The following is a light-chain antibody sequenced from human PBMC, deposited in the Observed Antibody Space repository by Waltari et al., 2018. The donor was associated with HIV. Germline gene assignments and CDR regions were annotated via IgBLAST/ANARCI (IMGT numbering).Light chain of an antibody. J-gene: IGKJ1*01. V-gene: IGKV3-15*01. Sequence: EVVMTQSPATLSVSPGERATLSCRASQTIRVNLAWYQQSPGQAPRLLIYGASTRATGIPARFSGSGSGTEFTLTISSLQSEDFAVYYCQQYNNRPPWTFGQGTKVDIK. CDR2: GAS. CDR1: QTIRVN. CDR3: QQYNNRPPWT.